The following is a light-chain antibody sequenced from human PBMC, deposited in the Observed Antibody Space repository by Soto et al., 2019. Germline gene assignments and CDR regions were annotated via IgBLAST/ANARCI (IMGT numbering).Light chain of an antibody. Sequence: QSVLTQPASVSGSPGQSITISCTGTSSDVGGYNYVSWYQLHPGKAPKLMIHEVSERPSGVSNRFSGSKSGNTASLTIPGLQAEDEADYYCASYASSVTYVFGSGIKVTV. J-gene: IGLJ1*01. CDR1: SSDVGGYNY. CDR2: EVS. CDR3: ASYASSVTYV. V-gene: IGLV2-14*01.